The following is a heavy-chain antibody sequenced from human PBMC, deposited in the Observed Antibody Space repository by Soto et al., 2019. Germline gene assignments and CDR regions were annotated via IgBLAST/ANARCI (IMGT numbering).Heavy chain of an antibody. CDR1: GNTFTYRY. CDR2: ITPFSGDV. V-gene: IGHV1-45*02. J-gene: IGHJ4*02. D-gene: IGHD1-26*01. Sequence: QMQLVQSGAEVKKTGSTVTVSCKALGNTFTYRYLHWVQQAPGQALECMGWITPFSGDVHYAQKFQARVTITRDRSINTAYMRMSSLRSVDTAMYYCASGGAGSGPFTWELPDHWGQGTLVTVSS. CDR3: ASGGAGSGPFTWELPDH.